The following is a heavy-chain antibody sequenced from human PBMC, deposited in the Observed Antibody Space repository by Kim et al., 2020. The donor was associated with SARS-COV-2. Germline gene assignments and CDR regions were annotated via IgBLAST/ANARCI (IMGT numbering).Heavy chain of an antibody. Sequence: GGSLRLSCAASGFTFSSYGMHWVRQAPGKGLEWVAVISYDGSNKYYADSVKGRFTISRDNSKNTLYLQMNSLRAEDTAVYYCAKDQVAAGPGDYWGQGTLVTVSS. CDR3: AKDQVAAGPGDY. CDR2: ISYDGSNK. CDR1: GFTFSSYG. J-gene: IGHJ4*02. V-gene: IGHV3-30*18. D-gene: IGHD6-6*01.